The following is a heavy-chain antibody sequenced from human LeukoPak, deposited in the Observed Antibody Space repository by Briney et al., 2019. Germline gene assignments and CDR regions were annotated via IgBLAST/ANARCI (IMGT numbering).Heavy chain of an antibody. Sequence: SETLSLTCTVSGDSLSNYYWSWIWQPPGKGLEWIGYIYYNGGTNYNPSLKSRVTLSVDTSKNQFSLKLSSVTAADTAVYYCARRGSSGYYYWGQGTLVTVSS. V-gene: IGHV4-59*12. CDR2: IYYNGGT. D-gene: IGHD3-22*01. CDR3: ARRGSSGYYY. J-gene: IGHJ4*02. CDR1: GDSLSNYY.